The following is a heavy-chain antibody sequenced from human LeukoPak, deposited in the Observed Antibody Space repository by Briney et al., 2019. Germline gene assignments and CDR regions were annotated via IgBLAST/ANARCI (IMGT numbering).Heavy chain of an antibody. J-gene: IGHJ6*03. D-gene: IGHD5-24*01. V-gene: IGHV4-59*01. CDR2: IYYSGST. CDR1: GGSISSYY. CDR3: ARERWLQMGGSYYYYMDV. Sequence: SETLSLTCTVSGGSISSYYWSWIRQRPGKGLEWIGYIYYSGSTNYNPSLKSRVTISVDTSKNQFSLKLSSVTAADTAVYYCARERWLQMGGSYYYYMDVWGKGTTVTVSS.